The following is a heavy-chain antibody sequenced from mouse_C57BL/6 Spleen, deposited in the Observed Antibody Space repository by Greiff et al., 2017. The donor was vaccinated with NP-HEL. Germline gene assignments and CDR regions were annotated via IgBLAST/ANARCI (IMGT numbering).Heavy chain of an antibody. CDR2: IDPETGGT. J-gene: IGHJ4*01. D-gene: IGHD3-2*02. CDR1: GYTFTDYE. V-gene: IGHV1-15*01. Sequence: VQLQQSGAELVRPGASVTLSCKASGYTFTDYEMHWVKQTPVHGLEWIGAIDPETGGTAYNQKFKGKAILTADKSSSTAYMELRSLTSEDSAVYYCTRHSSGYGNYAMDYWGQGTSVTVSS. CDR3: TRHSSGYGNYAMDY.